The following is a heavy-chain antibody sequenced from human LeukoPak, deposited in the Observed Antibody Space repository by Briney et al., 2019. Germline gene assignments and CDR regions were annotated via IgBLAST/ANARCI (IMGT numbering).Heavy chain of an antibody. CDR1: GGSFSGCY. CDR3: ASTRYSSGWYGY. CDR2: INHSGST. J-gene: IGHJ4*02. Sequence: PSETLSLTCAVYGGSFSGCYWSWIRQPPGKGLEWIGEINHSGSTNYNPSLKSRVTISVDTSKNQFSLKLSSVTAADTAVYYCASTRYSSGWYGYWGQGTLVTVSS. D-gene: IGHD6-19*01. V-gene: IGHV4-34*01.